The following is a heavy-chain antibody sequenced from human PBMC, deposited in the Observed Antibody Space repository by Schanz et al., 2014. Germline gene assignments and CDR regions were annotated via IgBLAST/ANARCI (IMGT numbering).Heavy chain of an antibody. Sequence: QVQLLQFGGGVVQPGRSLRLSCAASGFTFSSYAMHWVRQAPGKGLEWVAVISYDGRNKYYADSVKGRFTISRDNSKNTLYLQMNSLRAEDTAVYYCAKDPSHGDYDYYFDYWGQGTLGTVSS. J-gene: IGHJ4*02. CDR2: ISYDGRNK. D-gene: IGHD3-22*01. V-gene: IGHV3-30-3*01. CDR3: AKDPSHGDYDYYFDY. CDR1: GFTFSSYA.